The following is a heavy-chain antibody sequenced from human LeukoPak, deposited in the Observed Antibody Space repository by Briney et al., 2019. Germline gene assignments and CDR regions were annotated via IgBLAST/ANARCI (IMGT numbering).Heavy chain of an antibody. CDR1: GYTFTSYD. J-gene: IGHJ3*02. CDR2: MNPNSGNT. D-gene: IGHD3-10*01. Sequence: ASVKVSXKASGYTFTSYDINWVRQATGQGLEWMGWMNPNSGNTGYAQKFQGRVTITRNTSISTAYMELSSLRSEDTAVYYCARPRRVLGARGMVAAFDIWGQGTMVTVSS. CDR3: ARPRRVLGARGMVAAFDI. V-gene: IGHV1-8*03.